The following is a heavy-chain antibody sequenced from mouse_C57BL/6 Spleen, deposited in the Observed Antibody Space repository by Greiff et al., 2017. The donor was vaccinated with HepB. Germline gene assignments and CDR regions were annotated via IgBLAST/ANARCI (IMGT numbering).Heavy chain of an antibody. J-gene: IGHJ4*01. CDR1: GYTFTTYP. CDR2: FHPYNDDT. V-gene: IGHV1-47*01. CDR3: ARGSNYDGSPAMDY. Sequence: VKLMESGAELVKPGASVKMSCKASGYTFTTYPIEWMKQNHGKSLEWIGNFHPYNDDTKYNEKFKGKATLTVEKSSSTVYLELSRLTSDDSAVYYCARGSNYDGSPAMDYWGQGTSVTVSS. D-gene: IGHD2-5*01.